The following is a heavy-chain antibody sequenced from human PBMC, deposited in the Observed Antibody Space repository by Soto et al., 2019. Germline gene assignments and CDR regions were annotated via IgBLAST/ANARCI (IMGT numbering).Heavy chain of an antibody. D-gene: IGHD3-22*01. CDR2: IYYSGST. CDR1: GGSISSGDYY. V-gene: IGHV4-30-4*01. J-gene: IGHJ4*02. Sequence: SETLSLTCTVSGGSISSGDYYWSWIRQPPGKGLEWIGYIYYSGSTYYNPSLKSRVTISVDTPKNQFSLKLSSVTAADTAVYYCGSSGYYYGFYFDYWGQGTLVTVSS. CDR3: GSSGYYYGFYFDY.